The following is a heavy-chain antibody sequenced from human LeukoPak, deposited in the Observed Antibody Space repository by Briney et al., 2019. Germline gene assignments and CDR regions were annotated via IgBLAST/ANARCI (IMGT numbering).Heavy chain of an antibody. J-gene: IGHJ3*02. V-gene: IGHV1-8*01. CDR2: MNPNNART. CDR1: GYTFTSND. CDR3: ARGGDTAMVWDAFDI. Sequence: ASVKVSCKASGYTFTSNDFNWVRQAAGQGLEWMGWMNPNNARTGYAEKFQGRVTMTRDMSTSTVYMELSSLRSEDTAVYYCARGGDTAMVWDAFDIWGQGTMVTVSS. D-gene: IGHD5-18*01.